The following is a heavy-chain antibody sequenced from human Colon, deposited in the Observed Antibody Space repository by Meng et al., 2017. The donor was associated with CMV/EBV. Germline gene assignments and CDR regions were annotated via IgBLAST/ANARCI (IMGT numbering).Heavy chain of an antibody. CDR3: AKDLRFNWHYDN. V-gene: IGHV3-23*01. Sequence: GESLKISCAASGFTVSGNYMSWVRQSPGKGLEWLSAVSGNGGRTHYADSVKGRFTASRDNSKDTLYLQMNSLRAEDTAVYFCAKDLRFNWHYDNWGQGTLVTVSS. CDR1: GFTVSGNY. J-gene: IGHJ4*02. CDR2: VSGNGGRT. D-gene: IGHD3-22*01.